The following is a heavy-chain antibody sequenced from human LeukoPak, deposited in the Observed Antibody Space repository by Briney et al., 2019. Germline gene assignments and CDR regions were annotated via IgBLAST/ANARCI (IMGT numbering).Heavy chain of an antibody. V-gene: IGHV3-30*18. Sequence: GGSLRLSCAASGFTFSSYAMHWVRQAPGKGLEWVAVISYDGTNKYYIDSVKGRFTISRDNSKNTLYLQMNSLRAEDTAVYYCAKVHLTYYYDSSGYGFQDYWGQGALVTVSS. CDR3: AKVHLTYYYDSSGYGFQDY. D-gene: IGHD3-22*01. CDR2: ISYDGTNK. CDR1: GFTFSSYA. J-gene: IGHJ4*02.